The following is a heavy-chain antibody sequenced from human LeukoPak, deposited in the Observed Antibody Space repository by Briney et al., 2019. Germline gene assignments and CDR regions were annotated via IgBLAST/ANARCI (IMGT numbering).Heavy chain of an antibody. CDR3: TKGPRTVRFGDRHKGILDY. V-gene: IGHV3-30*04. CDR1: GFTFSSYA. J-gene: IGHJ4*02. Sequence: GGSLRLSCAASGFTFSSYAIHWVRQAPGKGLEWVAVISHDGYHEHYADSVKGRFTISRDNSKNTLYLQMNSLRSEDTAVYYCTKGPRTVRFGDRHKGILDYWGQGTLVTVSS. D-gene: IGHD3-10*01. CDR2: ISHDGYHE.